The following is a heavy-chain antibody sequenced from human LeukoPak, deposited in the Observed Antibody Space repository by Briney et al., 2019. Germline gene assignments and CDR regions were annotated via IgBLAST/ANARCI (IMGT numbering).Heavy chain of an antibody. CDR2: IYKSGST. Sequence: GGSLRLSCAASGFTVSSHYMSWARQAPGKGLEWVSVIYKSGSTYYADSVKGRFTISRDSSKNTLYLQMSSLRGDDTAVYYCARIEEYSSSWFGGGYFDHWGQGTLVTVSS. CDR3: ARIEEYSSSWFGGGYFDH. CDR1: GFTVSSHY. D-gene: IGHD6-13*01. J-gene: IGHJ4*02. V-gene: IGHV3-66*02.